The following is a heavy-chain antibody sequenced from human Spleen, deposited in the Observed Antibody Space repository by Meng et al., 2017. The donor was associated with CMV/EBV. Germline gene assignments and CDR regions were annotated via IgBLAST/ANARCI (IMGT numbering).Heavy chain of an antibody. D-gene: IGHD3-9*01. V-gene: IGHV1-2*02. CDR1: GYTFIGYD. CDR2: INPKSGGT. J-gene: IGHJ5*02. Sequence: ASVKVSCKASGYTFIGYDLHWVRQAPGQGLEWMGWINPKSGGTNYAQRFQGRVTMTRDTSINTVYMELRRLRSDDTAVYYCARDYDILTDNWFDPWGQGTLVTVSS. CDR3: ARDYDILTDNWFDP.